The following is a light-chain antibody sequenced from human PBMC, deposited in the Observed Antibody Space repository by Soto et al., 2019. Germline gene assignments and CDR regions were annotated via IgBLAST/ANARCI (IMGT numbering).Light chain of an antibody. CDR1: TGAVTSGHY. V-gene: IGLV7-46*01. CDR2: DTS. CDR3: LLSYSGPVV. J-gene: IGLJ3*02. Sequence: QAVVTQEPSLTVSPGGTVTLTCGSSTGAVTSGHYPYWFQQKPGQAPRTLISDTSNKHSWTPARFSGSLLGGKAALTLSGAQPEDEAEYYCLLSYSGPVVFGGGTKLPS.